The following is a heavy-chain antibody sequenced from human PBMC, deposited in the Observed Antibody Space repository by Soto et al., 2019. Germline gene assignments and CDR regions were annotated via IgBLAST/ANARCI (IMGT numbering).Heavy chain of an antibody. V-gene: IGHV1-18*01. CDR2: ISAYNGNT. Sequence: QVQLVQSGAEVKKPGASVKVSCKASGYTFTSYGISWVRQAPGQGLERMGWISAYNGNTNYAQKLQGRVTMTTDTPTSTAYRGLRSLRSDDTAVYYCARAGREPRLSYYAFWRGPNWFDPWGQGTLVPVSS. D-gene: IGHD3-3*01. CDR1: GYTFTSYG. J-gene: IGHJ5*01. CDR3: ARAGREPRLSYYAFWRGPNWFDP.